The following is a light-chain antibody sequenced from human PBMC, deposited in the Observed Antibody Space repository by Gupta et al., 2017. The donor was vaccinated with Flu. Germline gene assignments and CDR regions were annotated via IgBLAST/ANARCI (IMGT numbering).Light chain of an antibody. V-gene: IGLV1-40*01. J-gene: IGLJ2*01. CDR2: ADL. Sequence: TACVGSDSNIGGVYDVHWYQLLPGTAPKLLFSADLNRPPGVPERFSGSTAGPSGSLAITGLQAEDEGFYYCQSYDIILKKPVFGGGTKLTVL. CDR3: QSYDIILKKPV. CDR1: DSNIGGVYD.